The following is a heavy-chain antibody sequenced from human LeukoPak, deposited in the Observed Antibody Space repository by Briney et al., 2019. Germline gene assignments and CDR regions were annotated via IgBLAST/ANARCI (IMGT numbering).Heavy chain of an antibody. V-gene: IGHV4-59*08. CDR2: VHSSGRT. D-gene: IGHD2-8*02. J-gene: IGHJ4*01. CDR1: GGSINNFY. CDR3: ARHDEECPGEYCFLLSFDY. Sequence: NSSETLSLTCTVSGGSINNFYWSWIRQSPGKGLEWIGYVHSSGRTDYNPSLRSRVSMSADTSKSQLSLRLTSVTAADTAVYFCARHDEECPGEYCFLLSFDYWGPGSLVTVSS.